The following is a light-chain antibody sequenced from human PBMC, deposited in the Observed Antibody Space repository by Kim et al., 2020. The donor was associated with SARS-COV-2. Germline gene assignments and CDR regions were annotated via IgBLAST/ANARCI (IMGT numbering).Light chain of an antibody. CDR2: DVD. J-gene: IGLJ2*01. CDR3: NSYTGSNTLV. CDR1: SRDIGYGKF. Sequence: QSALTQPASVPGSPGQSITITCTGTSRDIGYGKFVSWFQQHPGRAPRLLIYDVDQRPSGVSHRFSGSKSGYTASLIISALQADDEADYYCNSYTGSNTLVFGGGTQLTVL. V-gene: IGLV2-14*01.